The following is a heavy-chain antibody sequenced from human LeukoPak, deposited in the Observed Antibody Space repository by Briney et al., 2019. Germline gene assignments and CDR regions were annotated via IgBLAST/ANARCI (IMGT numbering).Heavy chain of an antibody. D-gene: IGHD1-26*01. Sequence: GGSLRLSCAASGFTFSSYAMSWVRQAPGKGLEWVSSIRGTGGTTYYAVSVKGRFTISRDNAKNSLYLQMNSLRAEDTAVYYCARDLIVGTTIRYYFDYWGQGTLVTVSS. CDR2: IRGTGGTT. J-gene: IGHJ4*02. V-gene: IGHV3-23*01. CDR1: GFTFSSYA. CDR3: ARDLIVGTTIRYYFDY.